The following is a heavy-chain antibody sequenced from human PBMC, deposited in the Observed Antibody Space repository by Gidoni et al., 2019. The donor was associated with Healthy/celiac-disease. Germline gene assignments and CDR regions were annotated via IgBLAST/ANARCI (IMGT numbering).Heavy chain of an antibody. D-gene: IGHD5-12*01. Sequence: EVQLVESGGVVVQPGGSMRLSCAAYGFTFDDYTMHWVRQDPGKGLEWVSLIRWDGGSTYYADSVKGRFTISRDNSKNSLYLQMNSLRTEDTALYYCARERDGYNYFDYWGQGTLVTVSS. CDR2: IRWDGGST. CDR3: ARERDGYNYFDY. V-gene: IGHV3-43*01. CDR1: GFTFDDYT. J-gene: IGHJ4*02.